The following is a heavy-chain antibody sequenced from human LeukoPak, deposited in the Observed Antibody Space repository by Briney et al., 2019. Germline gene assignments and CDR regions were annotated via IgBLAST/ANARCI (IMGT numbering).Heavy chain of an antibody. CDR2: ISGSGDNT. J-gene: IGHJ4*02. V-gene: IGHV3-23*01. CDR3: AKDGYTDRRRNYFDC. Sequence: GGSLRLSCAASGFTFGSYAMSWVRQAPGKGLQWVSAISGSGDNTYYADSVKGRFTISRDNSKSTLYLQMNSLRAEDTAVYYCAKDGYTDRRRNYFDCWGQGTLVTVSS. CDR1: GFTFGSYA. D-gene: IGHD6-13*01.